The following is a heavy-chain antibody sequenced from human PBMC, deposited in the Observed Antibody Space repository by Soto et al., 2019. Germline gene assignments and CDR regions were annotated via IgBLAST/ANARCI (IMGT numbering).Heavy chain of an antibody. CDR2: ISPNTGNI. CDR1: GYTFTRNG. Sequence: QVHLVQSGAEVKKPGASVNVSCKTSGYTFTRNGISWVRQAPGQGLEWMGWISPNTGNIKYAQKLQGRVIMTTDTSTSTAYMELRSLRSDDTAGDYCVKDRDSNSWPSRDVWGPGTTVTVSS. D-gene: IGHD3-22*01. V-gene: IGHV1-18*01. CDR3: VKDRDSNSWPSRDV. J-gene: IGHJ6*02.